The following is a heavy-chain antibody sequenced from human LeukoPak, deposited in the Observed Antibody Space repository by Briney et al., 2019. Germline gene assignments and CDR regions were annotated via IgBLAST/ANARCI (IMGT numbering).Heavy chain of an antibody. V-gene: IGHV3-74*01. J-gene: IGHJ4*02. CDR1: GSTFSRYW. CDR3: TTGPGYGYEY. D-gene: IGHD5-18*01. Sequence: PGGSLRLSCAASGSTFSRYWMHWVRQAPGKGLVWVSLVKSDGITTIYADSVKGRFTISRDNAKNTLYLQMNSLRAEDTAVYYCTTGPGYGYEYWGQGTLVTVSS. CDR2: VKSDGITT.